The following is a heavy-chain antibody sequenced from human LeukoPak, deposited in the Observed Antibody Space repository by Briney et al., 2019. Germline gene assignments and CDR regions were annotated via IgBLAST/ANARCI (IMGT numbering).Heavy chain of an antibody. D-gene: IGHD3-22*01. Sequence: GGSLRLSCAASGFNLRDYWMHWVRQAPGKGLEWVSGINWDGGAYNYAASVKGRFTISRDNAKNSLYLEMNSLRVEDTAVYFCARDLSSSWYSLAYWGQGILVIVSS. V-gene: IGHV3-20*04. CDR1: GFNLRDYW. J-gene: IGHJ4*02. CDR2: INWDGGAY. CDR3: ARDLSSSWYSLAY.